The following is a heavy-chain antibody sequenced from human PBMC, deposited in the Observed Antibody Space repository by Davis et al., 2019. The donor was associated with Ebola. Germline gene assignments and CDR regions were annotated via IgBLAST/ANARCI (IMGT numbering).Heavy chain of an antibody. CDR1: GFTFSSYA. CDR2: IKSKTDGGTT. J-gene: IGHJ6*02. D-gene: IGHD3-22*01. V-gene: IGHV3-15*01. Sequence: GESLKISCAASGFTFSSYAMSWVRQAPGKGLEWVGRIKSKTDGGTTDYAAPVKGRFTISRDDSKNTLYLQMNSLKTEDTAVYYCTTKRRDYYDSRAYYYYYYGMDVWGQGTTVTVSS. CDR3: TTKRRDYYDSRAYYYYYYGMDV.